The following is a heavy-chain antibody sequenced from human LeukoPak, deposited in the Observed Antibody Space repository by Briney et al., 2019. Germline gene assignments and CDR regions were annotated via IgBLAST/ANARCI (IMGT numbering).Heavy chain of an antibody. CDR3: ARASESHYYYYMDV. V-gene: IGHV1-2*06. Sequence: ASVKVSCKASGYTFTGYYMHWVRQAPGQGLEWMGRINPNSGGTNYAQKFQGRVTMTRDTSISTAYMELSRLRSDDTAVYYCARASESHYYYYMDVWGKGTTVTVSS. D-gene: IGHD3-10*01. J-gene: IGHJ6*03. CDR1: GYTFTGYY. CDR2: INPNSGGT.